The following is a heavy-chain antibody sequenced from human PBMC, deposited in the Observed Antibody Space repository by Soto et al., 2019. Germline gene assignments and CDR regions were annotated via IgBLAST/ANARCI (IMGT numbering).Heavy chain of an antibody. Sequence: QVQLQESGPGLVKPSQNLSLTCTVSGGSISSGGYYWSWIRQHPGKGLEWIGYIYYSGSTYYNPSLKIRVTISVDTSKNQFSLKLSSVTAADTAVYYCARSPEATVTAFDYWGQGTLVTVSS. CDR2: IYYSGST. CDR1: GGSISSGGYY. D-gene: IGHD4-17*01. V-gene: IGHV4-31*03. CDR3: ARSPEATVTAFDY. J-gene: IGHJ4*02.